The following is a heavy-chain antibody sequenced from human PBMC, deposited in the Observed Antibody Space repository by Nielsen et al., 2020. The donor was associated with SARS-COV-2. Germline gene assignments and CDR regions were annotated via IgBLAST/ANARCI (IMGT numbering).Heavy chain of an antibody. D-gene: IGHD4-17*01. J-gene: IGHJ3*02. Sequence: GGSLRLSCAASGFTFSSYAMSWVRQAPGKGLEWVSAISGSGGSTYYADSVKGRFTISRDNSKNTLYLQMNSLRAEDTAVYYCAKDLGTTVTTGDDAFDIWGQGTMVTVSS. CDR3: AKDLGTTVTTGDDAFDI. CDR1: GFTFSSYA. V-gene: IGHV3-23*01. CDR2: ISGSGGST.